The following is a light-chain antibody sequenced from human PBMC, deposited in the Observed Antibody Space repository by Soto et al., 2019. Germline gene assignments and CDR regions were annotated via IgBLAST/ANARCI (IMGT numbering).Light chain of an antibody. CDR2: DAS. CDR1: QSIRSW. CDR3: HQYNSYPRT. J-gene: IGKJ1*01. Sequence: DIQMTQSPSTLSAPVGDRVTITCRASQSIRSWLAWYQQKPGKAPELLIYDASSLNRGVPSRFSGSGSGTDFTLTISRLQPDDFATYYCHQYNSYPRTFGHGTKVDIK. V-gene: IGKV1-5*01.